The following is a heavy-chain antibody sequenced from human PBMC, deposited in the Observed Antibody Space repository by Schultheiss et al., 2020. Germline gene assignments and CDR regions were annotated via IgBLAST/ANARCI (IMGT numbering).Heavy chain of an antibody. V-gene: IGHV4-61*01. D-gene: IGHD2-2*01. Sequence: SETLSLTCTVSGGSVSSGSYYWSWIRQPPGKGLEWIGYIYYSGSTYYNPSLKSRVTISVDTSKNQFSLKLSSVTAADTAVYYCARQSPEREYQLLKLNWFDPWGQGTLVTVSS. J-gene: IGHJ5*02. CDR1: GGSVSSGSYY. CDR2: IYYSGST. CDR3: ARQSPEREYQLLKLNWFDP.